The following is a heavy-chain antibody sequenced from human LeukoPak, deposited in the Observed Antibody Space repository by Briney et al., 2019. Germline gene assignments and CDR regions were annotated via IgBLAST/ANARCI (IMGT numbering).Heavy chain of an antibody. V-gene: IGHV1-2*02. CDR3: ASTTYDSSGYISY. J-gene: IGHJ4*02. CDR2: INPNSGGT. CDR1: GGIFSNYV. Sequence: GASVKVSCKASGGIFSNYVFSWARQAPGQGLEWMGWINPNSGGTNYAQKFQGRVTMTRDTSISTAYMELSRLRSDDTAVYYCASTTYDSSGYISYWGQGTLVTVSS. D-gene: IGHD3-22*01.